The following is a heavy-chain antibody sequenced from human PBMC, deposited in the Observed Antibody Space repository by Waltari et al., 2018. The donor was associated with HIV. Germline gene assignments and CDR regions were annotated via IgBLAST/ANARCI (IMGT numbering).Heavy chain of an antibody. J-gene: IGHJ4*02. D-gene: IGHD6-13*01. Sequence: QVQLQESGPGLVKPSETLSLTCTVSVDYISIYYWTWIRQPPGKGLEWIGYTYPLGNTASNPSLKSRVAISVDTSQSQFSLKLSSVTAADTAVYYCARAAAGRVLDYWGQGILVTVSS. V-gene: IGHV4-59*01. CDR1: VDYISIYY. CDR3: ARAAAGRVLDY. CDR2: TYPLGNT.